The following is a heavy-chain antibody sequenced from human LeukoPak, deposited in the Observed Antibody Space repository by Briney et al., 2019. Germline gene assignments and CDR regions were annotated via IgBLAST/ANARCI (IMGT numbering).Heavy chain of an antibody. Sequence: SETLSLTCTVSGGSISSYYWSWIRQPPGKGLEWIGYIYYSGSTNHNPSLKSRVTISVDTSKNQFSLKLSSVTAADTAVYYCARGVTYYYDSSGYRSAFDIWGQGTMVTVSS. J-gene: IGHJ3*02. CDR3: ARGVTYYYDSSGYRSAFDI. CDR1: GGSISSYY. CDR2: IYYSGST. V-gene: IGHV4-59*01. D-gene: IGHD3-22*01.